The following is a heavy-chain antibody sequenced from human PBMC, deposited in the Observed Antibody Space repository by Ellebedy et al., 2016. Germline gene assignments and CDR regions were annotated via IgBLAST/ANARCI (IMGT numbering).Heavy chain of an antibody. V-gene: IGHV1-69*13. CDR3: AISGAYSSGWWSFDY. CDR2: IIPIFGTA. D-gene: IGHD6-19*01. J-gene: IGHJ4*02. Sequence: SVKVSXXASGYTFTSYGISWVRQAPGQGLEWMGGIIPIFGTANYAQKFQGRVTITADESTSTAYMELSSLRSEDTAVYYCAISGAYSSGWWSFDYWGQGTLVTVSS. CDR1: GYTFTSYG.